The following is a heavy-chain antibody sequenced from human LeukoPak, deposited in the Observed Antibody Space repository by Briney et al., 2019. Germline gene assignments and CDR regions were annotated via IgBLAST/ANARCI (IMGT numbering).Heavy chain of an antibody. J-gene: IGHJ4*02. V-gene: IGHV3-48*01. CDR3: TRRYCDRNSCFEY. D-gene: IGHD2/OR15-2a*01. Sequence: GGSLRLSCAADAFDFTIYDMNWVRQAPGKGLEWLSYISSSSDIIHYADSVKGRFTIYRDNGKNSLYLQMNSLGAEDTAVYHCTRRYCDRNSCFEYWGQGTLVPVSS. CDR1: AFDFTIYD. CDR2: ISSSSDII.